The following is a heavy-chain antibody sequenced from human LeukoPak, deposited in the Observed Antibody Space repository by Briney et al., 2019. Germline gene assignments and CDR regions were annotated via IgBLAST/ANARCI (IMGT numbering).Heavy chain of an antibody. J-gene: IGHJ3*02. Sequence: ASVKVSCQASGYTFRDYYMHWVRQAPRQGLEWMGWINPNSGGTNYAQKFQGRVTVTRDTSISTAYMELSRLRSDDTAVYYCARDWAEGAFDIWGQGTMVTVSS. CDR2: INPNSGGT. CDR1: GYTFRDYY. D-gene: IGHD3-16*01. CDR3: ARDWAEGAFDI. V-gene: IGHV1-2*02.